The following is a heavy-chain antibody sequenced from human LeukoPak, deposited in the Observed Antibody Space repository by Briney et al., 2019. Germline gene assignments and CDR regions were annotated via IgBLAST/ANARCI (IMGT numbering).Heavy chain of an antibody. Sequence: ASVKVSCKASGYTFTNYAMNWVRQAPGQGLEWMGWIDTNTGSPTYAQGLTGRFVLSLDTSVSAAFLQINSLKAEDTALYYCVRGIDTTGYFNYWGQGTLVTVSS. CDR1: GYTFTNYA. CDR2: IDTNTGSP. D-gene: IGHD3-22*01. V-gene: IGHV7-4-1*02. CDR3: VRGIDTTGYFNY. J-gene: IGHJ4*02.